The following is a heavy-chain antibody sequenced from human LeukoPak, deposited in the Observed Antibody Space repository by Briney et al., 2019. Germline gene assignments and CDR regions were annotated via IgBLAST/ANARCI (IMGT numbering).Heavy chain of an antibody. D-gene: IGHD5-18*01. Sequence: GGSLRLSCAASGFTFSSYSMNWVRQAPGKGLEWVANIKQDGSEKYYVDSVKGRFTISRDNAKNSLYLQMNSLRAEDTAVYYCARGSYGYYYYYYMDVWGKGTTVTISS. V-gene: IGHV3-7*01. CDR2: IKQDGSEK. CDR3: ARGSYGYYYYYYMDV. CDR1: GFTFSSYS. J-gene: IGHJ6*03.